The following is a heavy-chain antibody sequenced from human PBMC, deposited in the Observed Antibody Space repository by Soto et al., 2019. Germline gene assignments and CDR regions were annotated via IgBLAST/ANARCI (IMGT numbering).Heavy chain of an antibody. J-gene: IGHJ3*02. CDR3: AAGYSTGLDAFDI. Sequence: EVQLVQSGAEAKKPGESLRISCKGSGYNFANFWIGWVRQMPGKGLEWMGMIFPGDSDTKNSPSLEGQITMSVDKSDSSAYLQRRSLKASDTAIYYCAAGYSTGLDAFDIWGQGTMVTVSS. V-gene: IGHV5-51*01. CDR2: IFPGDSDT. CDR1: GYNFANFW. D-gene: IGHD2-8*02.